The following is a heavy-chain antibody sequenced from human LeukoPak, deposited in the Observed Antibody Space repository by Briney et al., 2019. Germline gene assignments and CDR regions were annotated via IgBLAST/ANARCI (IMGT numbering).Heavy chain of an antibody. CDR1: GFTFSTKS. J-gene: IGHJ4*02. CDR3: ASRDYFDY. CDR2: ITADSGTT. Sequence: GGSLRLSCVVSGFTFSTKSMNWVRQAPGKGLEWVSYITADSGTTYYADPVKGRFTISRDNAKNSLYLQMNSLRDEDTAVYYCASRDYFDYWGQGTLVTVSS. V-gene: IGHV3-48*02.